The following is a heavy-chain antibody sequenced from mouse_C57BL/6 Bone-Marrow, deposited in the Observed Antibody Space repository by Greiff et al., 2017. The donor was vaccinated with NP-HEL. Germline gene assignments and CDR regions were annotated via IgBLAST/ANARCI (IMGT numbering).Heavy chain of an antibody. D-gene: IGHD2-12*01. J-gene: IGHJ3*01. CDR1: GFTFSSYG. CDR2: ISSGGSYT. CDR3: ASTYNYDVAWFAY. Sequence: EVQRVESGGDLVKPGGSLKLSCAASGFTFSSYGMSWVRQTPDKRLEWVATISSGGSYTSYPDSVKGRFTLSRANAKNTLYLQMSSLKSEDTAMYYCASTYNYDVAWFAYWGQGTLVTVSA. V-gene: IGHV5-6*01.